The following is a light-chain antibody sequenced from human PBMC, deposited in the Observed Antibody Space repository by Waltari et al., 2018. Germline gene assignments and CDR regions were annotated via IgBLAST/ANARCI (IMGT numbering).Light chain of an antibody. CDR3: CSYAGRYTWV. J-gene: IGLJ3*02. CDR2: DVS. Sequence: QSALTQPRSVSGSPGQSVTISCTGTNSDVGGYNYVSWYQQNADKAPKLMIYDVSNRPSGVPDRFSGSKSGNTASLTISGLQAEDEADYYCCSYAGRYTWVFGGGTKLTVL. CDR1: NSDVGGYNY. V-gene: IGLV2-11*01.